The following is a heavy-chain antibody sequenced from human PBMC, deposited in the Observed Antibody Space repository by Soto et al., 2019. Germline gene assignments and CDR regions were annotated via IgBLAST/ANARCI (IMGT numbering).Heavy chain of an antibody. J-gene: IGHJ4*02. V-gene: IGHV3-30*18. Sequence: GGSLRLSCAASGFTFSSYGMHWVRQAPGKGLEWVAVISYDGSNKYYADSVKGRFTISRDNSKNTLYLQMNSLRAEDTAVYHCAKDRGFDYWGQGTLVTVSS. D-gene: IGHD2-15*01. CDR2: ISYDGSNK. CDR3: AKDRGFDY. CDR1: GFTFSSYG.